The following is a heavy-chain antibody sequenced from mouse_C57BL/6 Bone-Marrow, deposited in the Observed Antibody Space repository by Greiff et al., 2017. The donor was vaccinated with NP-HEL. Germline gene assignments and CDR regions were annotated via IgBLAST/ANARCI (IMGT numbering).Heavy chain of an antibody. V-gene: IGHV1-26*01. J-gene: IGHJ2*01. CDR1: GYTFTDYY. D-gene: IGHD4-1*01. CDR3: ASWDYFDY. CDR2: INPNNGGT. Sequence: EVQLQQSGPELVKPGASVKISCKASGYTFTDYYMNWVKQSHGKSLEWIGDINPNNGGTSYNQKFKGKATLTVEKSSSTAYMELRSLTSEDSAVYYCASWDYFDYWGQGTTLTVSS.